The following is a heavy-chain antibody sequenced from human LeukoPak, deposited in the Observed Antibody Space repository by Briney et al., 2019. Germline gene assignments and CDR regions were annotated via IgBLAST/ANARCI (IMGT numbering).Heavy chain of an antibody. J-gene: IGHJ6*04. CDR3: ARDDGDV. V-gene: IGHV3-7*01. Sequence: GGSLSLSCVSSGFTFSNYWRKWVRQAPGKGLEWVASINEDGSGKFSVGSVKDRITISRDNTRNSLDLQINSLTVEDTAIYYCARDDGDVWGTGTTVTVSS. CDR1: GFTFSNYW. CDR2: INEDGSGK.